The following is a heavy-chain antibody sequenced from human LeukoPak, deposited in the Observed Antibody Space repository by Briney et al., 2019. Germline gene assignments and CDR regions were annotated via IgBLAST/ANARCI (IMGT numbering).Heavy chain of an antibody. V-gene: IGHV4-59*01. CDR3: ARAGYSYGTGYYFDY. CDR2: IYYTGAT. D-gene: IGHD5-18*01. J-gene: IGHJ4*02. CDR1: GGSISSYY. Sequence: SETLSLTCTVSGGSISSYYRSWIRLPPGQGLEWIGYIYYTGATYYNAFLKSRVTISLDTSKNQFSLKLSSVTAADAAVYYCARAGYSYGTGYYFDYWGQGALVTVSS.